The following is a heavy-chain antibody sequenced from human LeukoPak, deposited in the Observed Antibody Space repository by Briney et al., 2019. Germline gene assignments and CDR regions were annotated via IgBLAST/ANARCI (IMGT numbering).Heavy chain of an antibody. Sequence: SETLSLTCTVSGGSISSYYWSRIRQPPGKGLEWIGYIYYSGSTNYNPSLKSRVTISVDTSKNQFSLKLSSVTAADTAVYYCARDRSGTGMDVWGKGTTVTVSS. CDR2: IYYSGST. V-gene: IGHV4-59*01. J-gene: IGHJ6*04. CDR1: GGSISSYY. CDR3: ARDRSGTGMDV.